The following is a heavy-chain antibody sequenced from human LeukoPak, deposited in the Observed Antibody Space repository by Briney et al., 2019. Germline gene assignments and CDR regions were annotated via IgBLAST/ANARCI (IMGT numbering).Heavy chain of an antibody. J-gene: IGHJ4*02. Sequence: ASVKVSCKASGYTFTSYYMHWVRQAPGQGLEWMGIINPSGGSTSYAQKFQGRVTMTRDTSTSTVYMELSSLRSENTAVYYCARVNDVYCSGGSCYDYWGQGTLVTVSS. D-gene: IGHD2-15*01. V-gene: IGHV1-46*01. CDR3: ARVNDVYCSGGSCYDY. CDR1: GYTFTSYY. CDR2: INPSGGST.